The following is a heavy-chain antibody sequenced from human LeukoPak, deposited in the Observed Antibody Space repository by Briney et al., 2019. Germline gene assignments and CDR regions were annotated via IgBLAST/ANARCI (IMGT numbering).Heavy chain of an antibody. V-gene: IGHV1-69*04. Sequence: SVRVSCKASGGTFSSYAISWVRQAPGQGLEWMGRIIPILGIANYAQKFQGRVTITADKSTSTAYMELSSLRSEDTAVYYCARIPTLSYYYYGMDVWGQGTTVTVS. J-gene: IGHJ6*02. CDR1: GGTFSSYA. CDR3: ARIPTLSYYYYGMDV. CDR2: IIPILGIA. D-gene: IGHD2-15*01.